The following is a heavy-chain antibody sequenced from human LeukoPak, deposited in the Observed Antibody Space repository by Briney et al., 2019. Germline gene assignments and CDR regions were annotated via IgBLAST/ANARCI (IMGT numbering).Heavy chain of an antibody. Sequence: ASVKVSCKASGYTFTHYYIYWVRQAPGQGLEWMGWINPNSGGTNYAQKFLGMVTMTRDTSISTAYMELSSLRPDDTAVYYCARDTSGGPYNYFDPWGQGTLVTVSS. CDR2: INPNSGGT. D-gene: IGHD6-25*01. V-gene: IGHV1-2*02. CDR3: ARDTSGGPYNYFDP. J-gene: IGHJ5*02. CDR1: GYTFTHYY.